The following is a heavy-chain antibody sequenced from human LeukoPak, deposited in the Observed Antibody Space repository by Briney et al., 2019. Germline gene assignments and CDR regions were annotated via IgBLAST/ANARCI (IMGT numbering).Heavy chain of an antibody. V-gene: IGHV1-8*01. D-gene: IGHD1-26*01. Sequence: ASVKVSCKASGYTFTSYDINWVRQATGQGLEWMGWMNPNSGNTGYAQKFQGRVTMTRNTSISTAYMELSSLRSEDTAVYYCARDHSGSYKIDYWGQGTLVTVSS. CDR1: GYTFTSYD. CDR3: ARDHSGSYKIDY. CDR2: MNPNSGNT. J-gene: IGHJ4*02.